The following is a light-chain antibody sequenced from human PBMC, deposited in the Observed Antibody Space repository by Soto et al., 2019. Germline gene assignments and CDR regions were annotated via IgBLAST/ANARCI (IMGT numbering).Light chain of an antibody. CDR2: VGTGGIVG. J-gene: IGLJ2*01. Sequence: QSVLTQPPSASASLGASVTLTCTLSSGYSNYKVDWYQQRPGKGPRFVMRVGTGGIVGSKGDGIPDRCSVLGSGLNRYLTIKNIQEEDESDYHCGADHASGNNFAVVFGGGTKLTVL. V-gene: IGLV9-49*01. CDR1: SGYSNYK. CDR3: GADHASGNNFAVV.